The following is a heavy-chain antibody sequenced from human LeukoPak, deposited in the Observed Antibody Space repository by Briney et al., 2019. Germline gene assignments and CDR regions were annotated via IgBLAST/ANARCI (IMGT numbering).Heavy chain of an antibody. CDR3: ARLLGTTVTTSGPRWFDP. J-gene: IGHJ5*02. Sequence: GASVKVSCKASGYTFNNHYMHWVRQAPGQGLEWMGIINPSGGSIKYAQNFQGRVTMTRDTSTSTVYMELSSLRSEDTAVYYCARLLGTTVTTSGPRWFDPWGQGTLVTVSS. CDR2: INPSGGSI. D-gene: IGHD4-17*01. CDR1: GYTFNNHY. V-gene: IGHV1-46*02.